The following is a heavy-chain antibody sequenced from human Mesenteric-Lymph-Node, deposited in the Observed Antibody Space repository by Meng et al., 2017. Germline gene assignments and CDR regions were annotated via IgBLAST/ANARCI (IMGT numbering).Heavy chain of an antibody. Sequence: ASVKVSCKASGYTFTGYYMHWVRQAPGQGREWMGWISAYNGNTNYAQKLQGRVTMTTDTSTSTAYMELRSMRSDDTAVYYCARARKGHSWKGVVVAAVDYWGQGTLVTVSS. CDR2: ISAYNGNT. J-gene: IGHJ4*02. D-gene: IGHD2-15*01. CDR3: ARARKGHSWKGVVVAAVDY. CDR1: GYTFTGYY. V-gene: IGHV1-18*04.